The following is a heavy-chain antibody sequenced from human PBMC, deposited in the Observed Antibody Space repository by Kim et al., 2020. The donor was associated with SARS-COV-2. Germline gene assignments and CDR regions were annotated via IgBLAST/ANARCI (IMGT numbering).Heavy chain of an antibody. V-gene: IGHV3-33*01. CDR3: ARESVRYSSSPNWFDP. J-gene: IGHJ5*02. CDR1: GFTFSSYG. Sequence: GGSLRLSCAASGFTFSSYGMHWVRQAPGKGLEWVAVIWYDGSNKYYADSVKGRFTISRDNSKNTLYLQMNSLRAEDTAVYYCARESVRYSSSPNWFDPWGEGTLVTVSS. D-gene: IGHD6-6*01. CDR2: IWYDGSNK.